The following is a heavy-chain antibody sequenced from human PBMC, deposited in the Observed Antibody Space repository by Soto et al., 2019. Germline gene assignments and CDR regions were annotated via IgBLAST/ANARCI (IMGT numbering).Heavy chain of an antibody. V-gene: IGHV3-73*02. J-gene: IGHJ2*01. CDR2: IRSKANNNAT. Sequence: EVQLVESGGGLVQPGGSLKLSCAASGFTFSGSAMHWVRQASGKGLEWVGRIRSKANNNATVYAASVKGRFTISRDDSKNTAHLQMNSLKTEDTAVYYCARHALQYCGGDCYLLPYFDLWGRGTLVTVSS. D-gene: IGHD2-21*02. CDR3: ARHALQYCGGDCYLLPYFDL. CDR1: GFTFSGSA.